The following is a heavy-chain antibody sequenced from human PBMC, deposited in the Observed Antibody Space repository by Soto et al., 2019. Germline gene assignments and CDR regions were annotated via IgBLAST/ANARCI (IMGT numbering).Heavy chain of an antibody. CDR1: GGSISGYY. J-gene: IGHJ4*02. V-gene: IGHV4-59*01. CDR3: ERVISYGYCDY. D-gene: IGHD1-26*01. Sequence: SETLSLTCTVSGGSISGYYWSWIRQPPGKGLEWIGYFYYSGSTSYNPSLRSRLTISVDTSKNQFSLRLTSVTAADTAVYYCERVISYGYCDYWDQGTLVTVSS. CDR2: FYYSGST.